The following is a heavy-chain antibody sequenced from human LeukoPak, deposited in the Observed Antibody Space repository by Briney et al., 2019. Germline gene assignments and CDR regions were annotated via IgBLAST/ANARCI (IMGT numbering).Heavy chain of an antibody. J-gene: IGHJ4*02. CDR3: ARDTAMVTFHFDY. V-gene: IGHV3-33*01. CDR1: GFTFSSYG. CDR2: IWYDGSNK. D-gene: IGHD5-18*01. Sequence: GGSLSLSCAACGFTFSSYGMHWVRQAPGKGLEWVAVIWYDGSNKYYADSVKGRFTISRDNSKNTLYLQMNSLRAEDTAVYYCARDTAMVTFHFDYWGQGTLVTVSS.